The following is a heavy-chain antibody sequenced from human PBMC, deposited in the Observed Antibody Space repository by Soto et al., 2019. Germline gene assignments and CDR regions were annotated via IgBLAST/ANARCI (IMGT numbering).Heavy chain of an antibody. CDR1: GGSISSSSYY. Sequence: SETLSLTCTVSGGSISSSSYYWGWIRQPPGKGLEWIGSIYYSGSTNYNPSLKSRVTISVDTSKNQFSLKLSSVTAADTAVYYCARGPAWEPPFDYWGQGTLVTVSS. J-gene: IGHJ4*02. V-gene: IGHV4-39*07. CDR3: ARGPAWEPPFDY. D-gene: IGHD1-26*01. CDR2: IYYSGST.